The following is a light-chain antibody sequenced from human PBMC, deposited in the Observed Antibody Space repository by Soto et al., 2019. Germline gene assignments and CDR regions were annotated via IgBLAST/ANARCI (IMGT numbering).Light chain of an antibody. CDR3: QEYNSYSGT. CDR2: KAS. CDR1: QSISSW. J-gene: IGKJ1*01. V-gene: IGKV1-5*03. Sequence: IQMTQSPSTLSASVGDRVTITCRASQSISSWLSWYQQEPGKPPKLLIYKASSLESGVPSRFGGSGSGTKFTLTISSLQPDDFATYYCQEYNSYSGTFGQGTKVDIK.